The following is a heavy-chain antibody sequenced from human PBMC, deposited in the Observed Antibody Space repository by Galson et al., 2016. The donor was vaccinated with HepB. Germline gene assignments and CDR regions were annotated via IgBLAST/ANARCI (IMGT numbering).Heavy chain of an antibody. CDR1: GFTFGRFP. Sequence: SLRLSCAASGFTFGRFPMHWVRQAPGKGLEWVAVISYDGSNKYYADSLKGRFTISRDNSKNTLYLQMNSLRAEDTAVYYCARERYSSGWFFDYWGQGTLVTVSS. V-gene: IGHV3-30-3*01. CDR3: ARERYSSGWFFDY. D-gene: IGHD6-19*01. J-gene: IGHJ4*02. CDR2: ISYDGSNK.